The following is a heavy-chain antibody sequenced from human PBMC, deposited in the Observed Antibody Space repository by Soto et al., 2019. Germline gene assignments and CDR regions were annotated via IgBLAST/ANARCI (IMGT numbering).Heavy chain of an antibody. CDR1: GYTFTSYG. Sequence: ASVKVSCKASGYTFTSYGISWVRQAPGQGLEWMGWISAYNGNTNYAQKLQGRVTMTTDTSTSTAYMELRSLRSDDTAVYYCARNHRGIAARLSYYYGMDVWGQGTTVTVSS. CDR3: ARNHRGIAARLSYYYGMDV. J-gene: IGHJ6*02. CDR2: ISAYNGNT. V-gene: IGHV1-18*01. D-gene: IGHD6-6*01.